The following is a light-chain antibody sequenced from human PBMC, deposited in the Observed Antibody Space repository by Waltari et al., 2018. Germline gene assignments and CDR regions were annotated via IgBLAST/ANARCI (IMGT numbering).Light chain of an antibody. CDR1: QSGSDT. V-gene: IGKV3D-15*01. J-gene: IGKJ3*01. CDR3: PQCNTWPLT. Sequence: EVVMPQSPATLAVSPGETATLPCRASQSGSDTLAWYQQKVGQPPRLLIYSASIRATGGPARFSGSGSGTELTLTISSLQSEDFGVYYCPQCNTWPLTFGPGTKVDFK. CDR2: SAS.